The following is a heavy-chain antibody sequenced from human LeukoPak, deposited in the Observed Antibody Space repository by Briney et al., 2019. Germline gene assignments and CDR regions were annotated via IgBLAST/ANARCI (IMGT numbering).Heavy chain of an antibody. J-gene: IGHJ3*02. D-gene: IGHD1-26*01. V-gene: IGHV4-59*01. CDR1: GGSISSYY. Sequence: SETLSLTCTVSGGSISSYYWSWIRQPPGKGLEWIGYIYHSGSTNYNPSLKSRVTISVDTSKNQFSLKLSSVTAADTAVYYCARDPATDAFDIWGQGTMVTVSS. CDR3: ARDPATDAFDI. CDR2: IYHSGST.